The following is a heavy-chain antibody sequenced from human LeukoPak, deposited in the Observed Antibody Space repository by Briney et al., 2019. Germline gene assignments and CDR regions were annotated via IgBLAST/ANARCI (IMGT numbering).Heavy chain of an antibody. CDR2: ISSSSSTI. Sequence: PRGSLRLYCAATGFTFSSYRMNWLRQAPGKALESVSYISSSSSTIYYADSVKGRFTISRDNAKNSLYLQMNSLRAEDTAVYYCARDKDYYGSGRPFWGQGTLVTVSS. V-gene: IGHV3-48*01. D-gene: IGHD3-10*01. J-gene: IGHJ4*02. CDR3: ARDKDYYGSGRPF. CDR1: GFTFSSYR.